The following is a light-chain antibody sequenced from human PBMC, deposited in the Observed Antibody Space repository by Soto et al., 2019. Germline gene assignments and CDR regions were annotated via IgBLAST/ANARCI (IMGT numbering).Light chain of an antibody. CDR3: QQRSSWPLT. J-gene: IGKJ4*01. Sequence: ETVLTQSPATLSLSPGERAILSCGASQSVSTYLAWYQQKPGQAPRLLISDASNRATGIPDRFSGSGSGTDFTLTISSPEPEDFAVYYCQQRSSWPLTFGGGTKVEIK. CDR2: DAS. V-gene: IGKV3-11*01. CDR1: QSVSTY.